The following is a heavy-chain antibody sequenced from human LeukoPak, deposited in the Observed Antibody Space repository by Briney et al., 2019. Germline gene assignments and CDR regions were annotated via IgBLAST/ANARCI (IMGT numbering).Heavy chain of an antibody. V-gene: IGHV3-74*01. CDR3: VREGYGPGNYPFDY. D-gene: IGHD3-10*01. CDR1: GFTFSSHW. J-gene: IGHJ4*02. CDR2: IDSPGTGT. Sequence: GGSLRLSCAASGFTFSSHWMHWVRQAPGEGLVWVSRIDSPGTGTIDADSVKGRFTVSRDNAKNTLYLQMNSLRAEDTAVYYCVREGYGPGNYPFDYWGQGTLVTVSS.